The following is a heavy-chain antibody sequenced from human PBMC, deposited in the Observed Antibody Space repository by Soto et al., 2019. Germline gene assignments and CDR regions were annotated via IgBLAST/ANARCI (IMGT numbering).Heavy chain of an antibody. Sequence: ASVKVSCKASGYTFTSYDINWVRQATGQGLEWMGWMNPNSGNTNYAQKLQGRVTMTTDTSTSTAYMELRSLRSDDTAVYYCARVGIAAAGTFDYWGQGTLVTVSS. J-gene: IGHJ4*02. CDR3: ARVGIAAAGTFDY. CDR2: MNPNSGNT. D-gene: IGHD6-13*01. CDR1: GYTFTSYD. V-gene: IGHV1-18*01.